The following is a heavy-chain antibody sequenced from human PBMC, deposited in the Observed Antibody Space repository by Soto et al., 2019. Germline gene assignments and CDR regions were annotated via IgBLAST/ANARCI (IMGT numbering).Heavy chain of an antibody. D-gene: IGHD3-3*01. J-gene: IGHJ4*02. CDR3: ARWSYLDY. CDR1: GFRFGSYA. CDR2: ISGSNGKT. Sequence: GGSLRLSCAPSGFRFGSYALSWVRQAPGKGLEWVSPISGSNGKTFYADSVKGRFSISRDTSQSTLYLQMNSLRADDTAMYYCARWSYLDYWGQGTRVTVSS. V-gene: IGHV3-23*01.